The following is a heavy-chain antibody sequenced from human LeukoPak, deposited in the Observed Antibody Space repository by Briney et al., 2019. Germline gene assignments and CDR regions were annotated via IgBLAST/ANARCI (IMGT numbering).Heavy chain of an antibody. CDR3: ARVRDYRSYYYYGMDV. CDR2: ISYDGSNK. D-gene: IGHD4-4*01. V-gene: IGHV3-30-3*01. J-gene: IGHJ6*02. Sequence: PGGSLRLSCAASGFTFSDYYMSWIRQAPGKGLEWVAVISYDGSNKYYADSVKGRFTISRDNSKNTLYLQMNSLRAEDTAVYYCARVRDYRSYYYYGMDVWGQGTTVTVSS. CDR1: GFTFSDYY.